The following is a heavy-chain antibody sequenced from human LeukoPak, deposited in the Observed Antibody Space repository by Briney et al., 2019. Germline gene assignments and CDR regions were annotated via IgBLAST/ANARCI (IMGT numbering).Heavy chain of an antibody. D-gene: IGHD6-13*01. CDR3: ARNLIPEQLVLNF. V-gene: IGHV4-59*01. J-gene: IGHJ4*02. CDR1: GGSISSYY. CDR2: IYYSGST. Sequence: SETLSLTCTVSGGSISSYYWSWIRQPPGKGLEWIGYIYYSGSTNYNPSLKSRVTMSVDTSKNQFSLNLKSVTPEDTAVYYCARNLIPEQLVLNFWGQGALVTVSS.